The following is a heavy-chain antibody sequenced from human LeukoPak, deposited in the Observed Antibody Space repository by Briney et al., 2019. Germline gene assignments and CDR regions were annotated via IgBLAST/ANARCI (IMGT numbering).Heavy chain of an antibody. CDR3: ARGEGSSSSDYYYYYYGMDV. CDR2: INHSGST. J-gene: IGHJ6*02. V-gene: IGHV4-34*01. Sequence: SETLSLTCAVYGGSFSGYYWSWIRQPPGKGLEWIGEINHSGSTNYNPSLKSRVTISVDTSKNQFSLKLSSVTAADTAVYYCARGEGSSSSDYYYYYYGMDVWGQGTTVTVSS. D-gene: IGHD6-6*01. CDR1: GGSFSGYY.